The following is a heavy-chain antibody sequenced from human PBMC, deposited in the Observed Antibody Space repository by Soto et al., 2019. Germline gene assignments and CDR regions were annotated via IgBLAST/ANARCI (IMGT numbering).Heavy chain of an antibody. D-gene: IGHD5-18*01. CDR3: ARVAVRGNSMDAFDI. J-gene: IGHJ3*02. CDR2: IYHSGST. Sequence: QVQLQESGPGLVKPSGTLSLTCAVSGGSISSSNWWSWVRQPPGKGLEWIGEIYHSGSTNYNPSLKSRVTISVDKYKKQFSLKLSSVTAADTAVYYCARVAVRGNSMDAFDIWGQGTMVTVSS. V-gene: IGHV4-4*02. CDR1: GGSISSSNW.